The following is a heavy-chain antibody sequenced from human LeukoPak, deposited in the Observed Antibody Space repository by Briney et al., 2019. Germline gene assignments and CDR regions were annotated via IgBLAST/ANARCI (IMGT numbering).Heavy chain of an antibody. Sequence: LETLSLTCTVSGGSISSYYWSWIRQPPGKGLEWIGYIYYSGSTNYNPSLKSRVTISVDTSKNQFSLKLSSVTAADTAVYYCARGLTTVVTPYAFDIWGQGTMVTVSS. CDR3: ARGLTTVVTPYAFDI. CDR1: GGSISSYY. D-gene: IGHD4-23*01. V-gene: IGHV4-59*01. CDR2: IYYSGST. J-gene: IGHJ3*02.